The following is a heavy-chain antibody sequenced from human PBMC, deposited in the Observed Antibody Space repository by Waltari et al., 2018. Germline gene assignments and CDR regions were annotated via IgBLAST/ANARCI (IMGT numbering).Heavy chain of an antibody. CDR3: ARQPSGSYYEVIDY. CDR1: GGSISSSSYY. V-gene: IGHV4-39*01. CDR2: IYYSGST. D-gene: IGHD1-26*01. J-gene: IGHJ4*02. Sequence: QLQLQESGPGLVKPSETLSLTCTVSGGSISSSSYYWGWIRQPPGKGLEWIGSIYYSGSTYYNPSLKSRVTISVDTSKNQFSLKLSSVTAADTAVYYCARQPSGSYYEVIDYWGQGTLVTVSS.